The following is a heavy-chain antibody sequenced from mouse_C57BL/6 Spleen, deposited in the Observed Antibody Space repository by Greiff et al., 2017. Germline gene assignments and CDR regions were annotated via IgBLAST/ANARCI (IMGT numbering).Heavy chain of an antibody. J-gene: IGHJ1*03. Sequence: QVQLQQPGAELVKPGASVKLSCKASGYTFTSYWMHWVKQRPGQGLEWIGMIHPNSGSTNYNEKFKSKATLTVDKSSSTAYMQLSSLTSEDSAVYYCAREEAYGNFRYFDVWGTGTTVTASS. CDR1: GYTFTSYW. D-gene: IGHD2-1*01. V-gene: IGHV1-64*01. CDR2: IHPNSGST. CDR3: AREEAYGNFRYFDV.